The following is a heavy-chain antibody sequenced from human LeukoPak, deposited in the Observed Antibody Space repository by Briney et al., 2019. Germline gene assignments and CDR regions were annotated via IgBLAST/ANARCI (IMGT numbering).Heavy chain of an antibody. J-gene: IGHJ4*02. D-gene: IGHD7-27*01. CDR1: GYRFTTDY. V-gene: IGHV5-51*01. CDR3: ARENWGSGDY. Sequence: GESLKISCKASGYRFTTDYIGWVRQMPGKGLEWMGIIYPDDSETNYSPSFQGQVSMSVDKSITTAYLQWSSLKASDTAMYYCARENWGSGDYWGQGTLVTVSS. CDR2: IYPDDSET.